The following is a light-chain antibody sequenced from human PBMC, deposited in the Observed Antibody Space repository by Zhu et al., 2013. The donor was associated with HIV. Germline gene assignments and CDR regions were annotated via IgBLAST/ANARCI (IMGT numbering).Light chain of an antibody. CDR3: QQHTNWPPEVT. V-gene: IGKV1-5*01. Sequence: DIQMTQSPSTLSASVGDRVTISCRASQTIRTWLAWYQQKPGKAPKVLIYEASSLESGVPSRFSGSGSGTEFTLTISSLQPDDFAIYYCQQHTNWPPEVTFGGGTKVEMK. CDR1: QTIRTW. CDR2: EAS. J-gene: IGKJ4*01.